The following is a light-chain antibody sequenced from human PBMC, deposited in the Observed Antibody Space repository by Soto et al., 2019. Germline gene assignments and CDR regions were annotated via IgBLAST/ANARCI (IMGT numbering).Light chain of an antibody. J-gene: IGKJ1*01. CDR1: QSVSSN. V-gene: IGKV3-15*01. CDR2: GAS. Sequence: EIVMTQSPATLSVSTGERATLSCRASQSVSSNLAWYQQKPGQAPRLLIYGASTRATGIPARFSGSGSGTEFTLTISSLQSEDFAVYYCQQYNNWPPWTFGQGTMVDIK. CDR3: QQYNNWPPWT.